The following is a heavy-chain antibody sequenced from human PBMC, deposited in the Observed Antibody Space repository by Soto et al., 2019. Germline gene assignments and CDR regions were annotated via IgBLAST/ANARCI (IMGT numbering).Heavy chain of an antibody. J-gene: IGHJ4*02. D-gene: IGHD3-3*01. CDR2: IYHSGST. CDR3: ARAGYDFWSGYYFPYYFDY. CDR1: GGSISSGGYS. Sequence: QLQLQESGSGLVKPSQTLSLTCAVSGGSISSGGYSWSWIRQPPGKGLAWIGYIYHSGSTYYNPSLTSRVTISVDRSKNQFSLKLSSVTAADTAVYYCARAGYDFWSGYYFPYYFDYWGQGTLVTVSS. V-gene: IGHV4-30-2*01.